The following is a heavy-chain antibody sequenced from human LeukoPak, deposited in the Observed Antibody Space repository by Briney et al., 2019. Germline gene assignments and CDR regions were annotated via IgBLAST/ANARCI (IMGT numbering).Heavy chain of an antibody. CDR1: GGSISGYY. J-gene: IGHJ4*02. D-gene: IGHD2-2*02. CDR2: IYHTSGTS. Sequence: PSESLSLTRTVAGGSISGYYTSSIRQPPGKGLEWIGYIYHTSGTSNYSPSLKSRATISVDTSKNHLSLKMSSVTAADTAVYYCAREGDIVVVAAAIDYWGQGTLAAVSS. V-gene: IGHV4-59*01. CDR3: AREGDIVVVAAAIDY.